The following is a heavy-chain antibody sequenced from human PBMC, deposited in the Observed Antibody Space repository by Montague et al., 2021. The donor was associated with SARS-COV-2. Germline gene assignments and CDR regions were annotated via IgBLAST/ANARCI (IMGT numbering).Heavy chain of an antibody. CDR3: ARLYSGYDYYYGMDA. V-gene: IGHV4-39*01. CDR1: GGSISSSSYY. CDR2: IYYSGST. J-gene: IGHJ6*02. D-gene: IGHD5-12*01. Sequence: SETLSLTCTVSGGSISSSSYYWGWIRQPPGKGLEWIGSIYYSGSTYYNPSLKSRVTISVDTSKNQFSLKLSSVTAADTAVYYCARLYSGYDYYYGMDAWGQGTLVAVSS.